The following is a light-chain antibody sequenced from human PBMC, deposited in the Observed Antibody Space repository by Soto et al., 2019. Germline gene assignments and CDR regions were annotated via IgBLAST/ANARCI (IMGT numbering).Light chain of an antibody. J-gene: IGKJ2*01. CDR1: QSVSSRY. CDR3: QQYGSSPHT. Sequence: EIGLTQSPGTLSLSPAERATLSCRASQSVSSRYFAWYQQTPGQAPRPLIYGASSRATGIPDRFSGSGSGTDFTLTISRLEPEDFAVYYCQQYGSSPHTFGQGTKLEIK. V-gene: IGKV3-20*01. CDR2: GAS.